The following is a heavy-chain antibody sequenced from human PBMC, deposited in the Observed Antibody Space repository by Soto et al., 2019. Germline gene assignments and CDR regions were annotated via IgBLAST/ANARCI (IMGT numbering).Heavy chain of an antibody. CDR3: ARYKLWDPAQRKDYFDY. V-gene: IGHV4-34*01. Sequence: SETLSLTCAVYGGSFSGYYWSWIRQPPGKGLEWIGEINHSGSTNYNPPLKSRVTISVDTSKNQFSLKLSSVTAADTAVYYCARYKLWDPAQRKDYFDYWGQGTLVT. CDR1: GGSFSGYY. J-gene: IGHJ4*02. CDR2: INHSGST. D-gene: IGHD5-18*01.